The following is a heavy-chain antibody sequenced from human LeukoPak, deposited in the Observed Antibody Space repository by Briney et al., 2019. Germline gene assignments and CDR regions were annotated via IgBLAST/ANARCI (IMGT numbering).Heavy chain of an antibody. D-gene: IGHD6-19*01. CDR3: ARGQSSGWYNWFDP. CDR2: INPNSGGT. V-gene: IGHV1-2*02. J-gene: IGHJ5*02. CDR1: GYTFTGYY. Sequence: GASVKVSCKASGYTFTGYYMHWVRQAPGQGLEWMGWINPNSGGTNYAQKFQGRVTMTRNTSISTAYMELSSLRSEDTAVYYCARGQSSGWYNWFDPWGQGTLVTVSS.